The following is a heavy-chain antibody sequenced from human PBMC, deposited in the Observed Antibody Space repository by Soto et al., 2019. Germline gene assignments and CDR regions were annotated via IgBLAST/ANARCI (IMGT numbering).Heavy chain of an antibody. V-gene: IGHV6-1*01. J-gene: IGHJ5*02. Sequence: SQTLSLTCAISGDSVSSNSAAWNWIRQSPSRGLEWLGRTYYRSKWYNDYAVSVKSRITINPDTSKSQFSLQLNSVTPEDTAVYYCARDSLVPYYYDSSGNDAWFDPWGQGTLVTVSS. CDR1: GDSVSSNSAA. D-gene: IGHD3-22*01. CDR2: TYYRSKWYN. CDR3: ARDSLVPYYYDSSGNDAWFDP.